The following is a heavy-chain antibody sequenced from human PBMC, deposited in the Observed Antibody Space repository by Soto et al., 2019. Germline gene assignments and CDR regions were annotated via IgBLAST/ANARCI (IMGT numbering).Heavy chain of an antibody. CDR1: GGSVSSVRYY. Sequence: PSETLSLTCTVCGGSVSSVRYYWSWIRQPPGKGLEWIGYIYYSGSTNYNPSLKSRVTISVDTPKNQFSLKLSSVTAADTAVYYCARDKRDSSSWYRPTHYYYYYGMDVWGQGTTVTVSS. CDR2: IYYSGST. J-gene: IGHJ6*02. V-gene: IGHV4-61*01. CDR3: ARDKRDSSSWYRPTHYYYYYGMDV. D-gene: IGHD6-13*01.